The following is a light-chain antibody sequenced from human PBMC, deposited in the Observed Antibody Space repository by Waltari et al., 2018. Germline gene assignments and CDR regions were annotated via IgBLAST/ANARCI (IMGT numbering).Light chain of an antibody. V-gene: IGKV1-5*03. Sequence: DIQMTQSPSTLSASVGDRVTITCRASQTLNTWLAWYQQKPGNAPKLLIYQASTLQSGVPSRFSGSGSGTEFTLIISSLQPDDYATYYCQQYNAYPLTFGGGTKVEI. CDR2: QAS. CDR3: QQYNAYPLT. CDR1: QTLNTW. J-gene: IGKJ4*01.